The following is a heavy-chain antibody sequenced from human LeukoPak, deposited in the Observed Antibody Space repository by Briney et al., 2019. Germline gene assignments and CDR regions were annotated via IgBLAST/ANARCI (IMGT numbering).Heavy chain of an antibody. V-gene: IGHV4-59*01. CDR3: ARAAAAGPHYYYGMDV. Sequence: PSETLSLTCSVSGGSISGYYWSWIRQHPGKGPEWIGYIYYSGSTNYNPSLKSRVTISVDTSKNQFSLKLTSLTAADTAVYYCARAAAAGPHYYYGMDVWGKGTTVTVSS. J-gene: IGHJ6*04. D-gene: IGHD6-13*01. CDR1: GGSISGYY. CDR2: IYYSGST.